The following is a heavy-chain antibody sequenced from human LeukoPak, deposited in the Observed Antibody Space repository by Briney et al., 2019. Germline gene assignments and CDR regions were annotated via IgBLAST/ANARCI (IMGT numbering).Heavy chain of an antibody. J-gene: IGHJ5*02. D-gene: IGHD2-2*02. CDR3: ARGGGYCSSTSCYTGLIRGWFDP. CDR1: GYTFTSYY. CDR2: ISAYNGNT. V-gene: IGHV1-18*04. Sequence: ASVKVSCKSSGYTFTSYYIHWVRQAPGQGLEWMGWISAYNGNTNYAQKLQGRVTMTTDTSTSTAYMELRSLRSDDTAVYYCARGGGYCSSTSCYTGLIRGWFDPWGQGTLVTVSS.